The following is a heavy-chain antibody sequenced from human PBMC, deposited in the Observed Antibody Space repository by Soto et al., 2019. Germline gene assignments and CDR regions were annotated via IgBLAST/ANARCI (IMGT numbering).Heavy chain of an antibody. J-gene: IGHJ6*02. CDR2: INPNSGGT. D-gene: IGHD6-19*01. Sequence: ASVKVSCKASGYTFTGYYMHWVRQAPGQGLEWMGWINPNSGGTNYAQRFQGWVTMARDTSISTAYMELSRLRSDDTAVYYCASSGGNPNYGMDVWGQGTTVTVYS. CDR3: ASSGGNPNYGMDV. CDR1: GYTFTGYY. V-gene: IGHV1-2*04.